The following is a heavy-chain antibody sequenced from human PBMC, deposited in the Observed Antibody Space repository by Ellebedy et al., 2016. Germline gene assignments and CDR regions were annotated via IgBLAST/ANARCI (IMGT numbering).Heavy chain of an antibody. CDR1: GFSLDSTGEG. J-gene: IGHJ4*02. D-gene: IGHD6-19*01. CDR3: AHSLWIAVPGSKYCRYFDS. Sequence: SGPTLVKPTQTLTLTCTFSGFSLDSTGEGVGWIRQPPGKALEWVAFIYWNGDDRYSSSLKSGVTIAKGTSRNQVVLTMTDVDPADTATYYCAHSLWIAVPGSKYCRYFDSWGQGTLVTVSS. CDR2: IYWNGDD. V-gene: IGHV2-5*01.